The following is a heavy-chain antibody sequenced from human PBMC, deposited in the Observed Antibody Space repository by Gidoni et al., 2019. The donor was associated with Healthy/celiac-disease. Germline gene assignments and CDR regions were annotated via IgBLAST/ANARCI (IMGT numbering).Heavy chain of an antibody. CDR2: IKQDGSEK. V-gene: IGHV3-7*01. CDR3: ARGRDVFDY. Sequence: EVQLVESGGGLVQPGVSLRLSCAASGCTFSSYWMSWVRQAPGKGLEWVANIKQDGSEKYYVDSVKGRFTISRDNAKNSLYLQMNSLRAEDTAVYYCARGRDVFDYWGQGTLVTVSS. J-gene: IGHJ4*02. CDR1: GCTFSSYW.